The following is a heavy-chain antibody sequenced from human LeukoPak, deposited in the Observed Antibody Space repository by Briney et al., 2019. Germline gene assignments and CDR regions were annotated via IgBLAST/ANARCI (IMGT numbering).Heavy chain of an antibody. D-gene: IGHD3-22*01. V-gene: IGHV1-24*01. CDR1: GYTLTELS. J-gene: IGHJ1*01. Sequence: GASVKDSCKVSGYTLTELSIHWVRQAPGKGLEWMGGFDPEDGETIYAQRFQGRVTMTEDTSTDAAYMELSSLRSEDAAVYYCATVSSYYDSSGYQGYFQLWGKGTLVTVSS. CDR3: ATVSSYYDSSGYQGYFQL. CDR2: FDPEDGET.